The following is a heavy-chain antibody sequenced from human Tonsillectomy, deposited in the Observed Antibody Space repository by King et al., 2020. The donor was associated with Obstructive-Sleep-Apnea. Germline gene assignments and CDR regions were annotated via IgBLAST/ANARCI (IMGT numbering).Heavy chain of an antibody. Sequence: VQLVESGGDLVQPGRSLRLSCTASGFTFGDYAMSWFRQAPGKGLEWVGCIRSKLYGGTTEYAASVKGRFIISRDDSRRCAFLQMNSLKTEDTAVYYCVRASRATRGDYWGQGTLVTVSS. J-gene: IGHJ4*02. CDR3: VRASRATRGDY. CDR1: GFTFGDYA. V-gene: IGHV3-49*03. CDR2: IRSKLYGGTT. D-gene: IGHD3-10*01.